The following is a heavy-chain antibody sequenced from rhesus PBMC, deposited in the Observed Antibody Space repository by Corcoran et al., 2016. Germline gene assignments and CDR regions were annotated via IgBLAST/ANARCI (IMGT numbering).Heavy chain of an antibody. V-gene: IGHV3-54*02. CDR2: LSYDGSKK. D-gene: IGHD2-8*01. CDR1: GFTFSNYA. J-gene: IGHJ5-2*02. CDR3: AREDIIVLMDV. Sequence: ELQLVESGGGLVQPGGSLRLSCASSGFTFSNYAIHWVLQSAGKGVEGVALLSYDGSKKYYGDYVKDRYTISRDNSKNMLYLQMNNRKLEDTAVYYCAREDIIVLMDVWGRGVLVTVSS.